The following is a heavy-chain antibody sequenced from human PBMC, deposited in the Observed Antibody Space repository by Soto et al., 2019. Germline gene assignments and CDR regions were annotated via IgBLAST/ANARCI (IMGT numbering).Heavy chain of an antibody. Sequence: GKGLECVAVISYDGSNKYYADSVKGRFTISRDNSKNTLYLQMNSLRAEDTAVYYCAKERGRATAAFDIWGQGTMVTVSS. CDR2: ISYDGSNK. V-gene: IGHV3-30*18. D-gene: IGHD1-26*01. J-gene: IGHJ3*02. CDR3: AKERGRATAAFDI.